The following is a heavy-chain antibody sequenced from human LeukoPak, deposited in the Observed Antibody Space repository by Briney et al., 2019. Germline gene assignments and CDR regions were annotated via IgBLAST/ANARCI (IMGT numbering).Heavy chain of an antibody. CDR2: IYYSGST. D-gene: IGHD3-3*01. J-gene: IGHJ6*02. CDR3: ARVMTIFGVVIIGSDGMDV. V-gene: IGHV4-59*01. Sequence: SETLSLTCTVSGGSINYYYWSWIRQPPGKGLEWIGYIYYSGSTNYNPSLKSRVTISVDTSKNQFSLKLSSVTAADTAVYYCARVMTIFGVVIIGSDGMDVWGQGTTVTVSS. CDR1: GGSINYYY.